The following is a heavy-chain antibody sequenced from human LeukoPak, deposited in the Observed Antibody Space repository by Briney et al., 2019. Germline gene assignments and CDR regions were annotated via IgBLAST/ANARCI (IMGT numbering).Heavy chain of an antibody. Sequence: VGPLRLSRAASGFPFSTYSMNWVRQAQGKRLEWVSYISSRSSSMSYSFSVKGRFIISRDNAKNSLYLQMNRLRDEDTAVYFCARGATVTSPLDYWGQGTLVTVSS. D-gene: IGHD4-17*01. V-gene: IGHV3-48*02. J-gene: IGHJ4*02. CDR3: ARGATVTSPLDY. CDR1: GFPFSTYS. CDR2: ISSRSSSM.